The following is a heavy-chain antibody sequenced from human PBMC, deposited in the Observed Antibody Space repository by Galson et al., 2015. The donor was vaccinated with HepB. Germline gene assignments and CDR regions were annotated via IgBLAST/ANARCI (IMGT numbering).Heavy chain of an antibody. CDR2: ISSTSNYI. D-gene: IGHD2-2*01. V-gene: IGHV3-21*01. CDR1: GFTFSSYT. CDR3: ARDYSSTSTFDY. Sequence: SLRLSCAASGFTFSSYTINWVRQAPGKGLEWVSSISSTSNYIYYANSVKGRFTISRDNAKNSLYLQMNSLRAEDTAVYYCARDYSSTSTFDYWGQGTLVTVSS. J-gene: IGHJ4*02.